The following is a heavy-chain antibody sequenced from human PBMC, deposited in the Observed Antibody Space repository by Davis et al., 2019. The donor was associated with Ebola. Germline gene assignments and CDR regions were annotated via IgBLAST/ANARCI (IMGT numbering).Heavy chain of an antibody. D-gene: IGHD2-21*02. CDR1: GFIFSRFA. J-gene: IGHJ4*02. V-gene: IGHV3-23*01. Sequence: PGGSLRLSCTASGFIFSRFAMIWVRQAPGKGLEWVSGIRSSSDDTHYADSVKGRFVISRDNSKNILYLEMNSLRAGDTAIYYCARDPFDCDDDCYSAYWGQGTLVTVSS. CDR2: IRSSSDDT. CDR3: ARDPFDCDDDCYSAY.